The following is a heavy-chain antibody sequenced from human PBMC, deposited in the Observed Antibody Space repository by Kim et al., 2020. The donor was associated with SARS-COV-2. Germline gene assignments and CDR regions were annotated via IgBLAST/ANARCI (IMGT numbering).Heavy chain of an antibody. D-gene: IGHD3-16*02. Sequence: ASVKVSCKASGYTFTGYYMHWVRQAPGQGLEWMGRINPNSGGTNYAQKFQGRVTMTRDTSISTAYMELSRLRSDDTAVYYCARDLETMITFGGVIVNWFDPWGQGTLVTVSS. CDR2: INPNSGGT. CDR3: ARDLETMITFGGVIVNWFDP. V-gene: IGHV1-2*06. J-gene: IGHJ5*02. CDR1: GYTFTGYY.